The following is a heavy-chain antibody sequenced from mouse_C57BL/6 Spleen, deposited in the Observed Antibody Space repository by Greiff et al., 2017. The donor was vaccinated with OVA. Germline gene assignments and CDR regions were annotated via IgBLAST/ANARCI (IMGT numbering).Heavy chain of an antibody. D-gene: IGHD1-1*01. Sequence: VQLQQSRPELVKPGASVKISCKASGYAFSSSWMNWVKQRPGKGLEWIGRIYPGDGDTNYNGKFKGKATLTADKSSSTAYMQLSSLTSEDSAVYFCARSDYYGSSYYFDYWGQGTTLTVSS. V-gene: IGHV1-82*01. CDR2: IYPGDGDT. CDR1: GYAFSSSW. J-gene: IGHJ2*01. CDR3: ARSDYYGSSYYFDY.